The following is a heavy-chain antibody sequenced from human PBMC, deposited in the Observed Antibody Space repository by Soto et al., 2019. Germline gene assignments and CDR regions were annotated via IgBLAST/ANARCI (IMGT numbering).Heavy chain of an antibody. CDR2: INPNSGAT. CDR1: GYTFTGYY. Sequence: ASVKVSCKASGYTFTGYYLHWVRQAPGRGLEWMGWINPNSGATDHAQKFQGRVTMARDKSISTAYLEMSRLTSDDTAVYYCARGLTAERHYYYYYGMDVWGQGTTVTVSS. J-gene: IGHJ6*02. V-gene: IGHV1-2*02. CDR3: ARGLTAERHYYYYYGMDV. D-gene: IGHD7-27*01.